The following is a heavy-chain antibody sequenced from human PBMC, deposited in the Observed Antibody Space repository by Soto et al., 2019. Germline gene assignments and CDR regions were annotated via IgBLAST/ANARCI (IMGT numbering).Heavy chain of an antibody. Sequence: QVQLVESGGGVVQPGRSLRLSCAASRFTFSNYGMQWVRQAPGKGLEWVAVISHDGTVKYYADSVKGRFTISRDNFQNTLDLQMDSLRAEDTAVYYCAKERDTRSSSCFDSWGQGTLGTVSS. D-gene: IGHD5-18*01. CDR3: AKERDTRSSSCFDS. CDR1: RFTFSNYG. V-gene: IGHV3-30*18. J-gene: IGHJ4*02. CDR2: ISHDGTVK.